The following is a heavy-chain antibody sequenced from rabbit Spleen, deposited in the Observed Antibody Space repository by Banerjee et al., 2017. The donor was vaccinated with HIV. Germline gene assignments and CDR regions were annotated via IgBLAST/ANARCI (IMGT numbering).Heavy chain of an antibody. Sequence: QSLEESGGDLVKPEGSLTLTCTASRFSFSNDYALCWVRQAPGKGLEWIGCINSGIGSTYYASWAKGRLTISKASSTTVTLQMTSLTAADTATYFCARVGSNGADWPLWGPGTLVTVS. CDR3: ARVGSNGADWPL. V-gene: IGHV1S40*01. D-gene: IGHD1-1*01. CDR1: RFSFSNDYA. CDR2: INSGIGST. J-gene: IGHJ4*01.